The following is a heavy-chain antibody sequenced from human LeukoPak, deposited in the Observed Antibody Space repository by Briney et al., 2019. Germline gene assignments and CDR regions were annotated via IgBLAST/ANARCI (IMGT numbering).Heavy chain of an antibody. J-gene: IGHJ3*02. Sequence: PSETLSLTCTVSGGSISSRSYYWGWIRQPPGKGLEWIGNIYSSGSTSYNPSLESRVTISVDTSKNQFSLKLYSVTAADTAVYYCARRYSGYGNAFDIWGQGTMVTVSS. CDR2: IYSSGST. D-gene: IGHD5-12*01. CDR3: ARRYSGYGNAFDI. CDR1: GGSISSRSYY. V-gene: IGHV4-39*01.